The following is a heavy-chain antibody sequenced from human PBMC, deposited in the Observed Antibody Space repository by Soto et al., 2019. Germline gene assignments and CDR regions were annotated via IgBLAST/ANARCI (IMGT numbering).Heavy chain of an antibody. V-gene: IGHV4-38-2*02. Sequence: EPLCLTCDVSGYSISSVYTWGLIRVPPGKGLEWIGSLYHGGSKYYNPSLKSRATISVDTSKNQFSLKVTSVTAADTAVYYCARDPSQVENSFGLWGQGTLVTVSS. J-gene: IGHJ5*02. D-gene: IGHD1-1*01. CDR2: LYHGGSK. CDR3: ARDPSQVENSFGL. CDR1: GYSISSVYT.